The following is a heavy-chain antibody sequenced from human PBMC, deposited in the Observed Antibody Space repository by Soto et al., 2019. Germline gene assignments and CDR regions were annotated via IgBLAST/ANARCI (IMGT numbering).Heavy chain of an antibody. V-gene: IGHV4-59*08. CDR2: IYYSGST. CDR1: GGSISSYY. D-gene: IGHD5-12*01. Sequence: NPSETLSLTCTVSGGSISSYYWSWIRQPPGKGLEWIGYIYYSGSTNYNPSLKSRVTISVDTSKNQFSLKLSSVAAAAPAVYYCARYLAYGGYAKYYYYGMDVWGQGTTVTVSS. CDR3: ARYLAYGGYAKYYYYGMDV. J-gene: IGHJ6*02.